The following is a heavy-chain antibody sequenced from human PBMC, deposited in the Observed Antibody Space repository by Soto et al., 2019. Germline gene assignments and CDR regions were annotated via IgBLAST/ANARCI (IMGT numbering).Heavy chain of an antibody. CDR1: GFTFSSYS. J-gene: IGHJ6*02. V-gene: IGHV3-21*01. CDR3: ARIGVWFGELSHLPHYGMDV. D-gene: IGHD3-10*01. Sequence: GVSLRLSCAASGFTFSSYSMNWVRQAPGKGLEWVSSISSSSSYIYYADSVKGRFTISRDNAKNSLYLQMNSLRAEDTAVYYCARIGVWFGELSHLPHYGMDVWGQGT. CDR2: ISSSSSYI.